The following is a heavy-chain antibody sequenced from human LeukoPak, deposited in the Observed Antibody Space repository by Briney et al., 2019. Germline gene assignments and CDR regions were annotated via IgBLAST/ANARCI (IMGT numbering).Heavy chain of an antibody. CDR1: GGSISSYY. CDR2: IYTSGST. J-gene: IGHJ6*03. Sequence: PSETLSLTCTVSGGSISSYYWSWIRQPAGKGLGWIGRIYTSGSTNYNPSLESRVTMSVDTSKNQFSLKLSSVTAADTAVYYCARGIFGVVTYYYYYMDVWGKGTTVTVSS. CDR3: ARGIFGVVTYYYYYMDV. D-gene: IGHD3-3*01. V-gene: IGHV4-4*07.